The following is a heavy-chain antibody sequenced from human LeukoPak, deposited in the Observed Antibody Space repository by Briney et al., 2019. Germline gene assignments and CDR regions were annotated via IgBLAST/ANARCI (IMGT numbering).Heavy chain of an antibody. D-gene: IGHD3-3*01. J-gene: IGHJ4*02. Sequence: PGGSLRLSCAASGFTFSSYSMNWVRQAPGKGLEWVSYISSSSSTIYYADSVKGRFTISRDNAKNSLYLQMNSLRAEDTAVYYCARDIEWGITIFGVVTPTFDYWGQGTLVTVSS. CDR1: GFTFSSYS. V-gene: IGHV3-48*01. CDR2: ISSSSSTI. CDR3: ARDIEWGITIFGVVTPTFDY.